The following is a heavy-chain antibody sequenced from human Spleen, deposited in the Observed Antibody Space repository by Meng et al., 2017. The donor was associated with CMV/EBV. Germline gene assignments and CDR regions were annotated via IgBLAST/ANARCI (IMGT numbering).Heavy chain of an antibody. Sequence: GGSLRLSCAASGFTFRSYVMHWVRQAPGRGLEWVTLVSYDGSNKYYADSVNSRFTISRDNSRNTLYLQMNSLRVEDTAVYYCATDDSRSPYYSYGMDVWGQGTTVTVSS. CDR3: ATDDSRSPYYSYGMDV. CDR1: GFTFRSYV. CDR2: VSYDGSNK. J-gene: IGHJ6*02. V-gene: IGHV3-30*04. D-gene: IGHD6-6*01.